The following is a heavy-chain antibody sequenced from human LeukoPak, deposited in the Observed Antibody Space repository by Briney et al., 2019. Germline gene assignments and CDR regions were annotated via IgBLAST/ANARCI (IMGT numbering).Heavy chain of an antibody. CDR1: GFTFSGSA. CDR3: TRHDEVATISYYYYGMDV. V-gene: IGHV3-73*01. J-gene: IGHJ6*02. D-gene: IGHD5-12*01. CDR2: IRSKANSYAT. Sequence: PGGSLRLSCAASGFTFSGSAMHWVRQASGKGLEWVGHIRSKANSYATAYAASVKGRFTISRDDSKNTAYLQMNSLKSEDTAVYYCTRHDEVATISYYYYGMDVWGQGITVTVSS.